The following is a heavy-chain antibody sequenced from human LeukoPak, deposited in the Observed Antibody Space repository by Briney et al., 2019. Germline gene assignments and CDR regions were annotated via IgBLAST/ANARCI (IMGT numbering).Heavy chain of an antibody. V-gene: IGHV4-39*07. CDR3: ARLVRVRLLWFGDSAYFDY. Sequence: KTSETLSLTCTVSSGSISTSNYYWGWVRQPPGKALEWIGNIFYSGSTYYSPSLKSRVTISLDTSRNQFSLKLSSVTAADTAVYYCARLVRVRLLWFGDSAYFDYWGQGTLVTVSS. J-gene: IGHJ4*02. CDR2: IFYSGST. D-gene: IGHD3-10*01. CDR1: SGSISTSNYY.